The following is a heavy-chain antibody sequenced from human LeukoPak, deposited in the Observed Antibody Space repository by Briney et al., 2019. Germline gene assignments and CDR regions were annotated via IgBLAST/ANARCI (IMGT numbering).Heavy chain of an antibody. V-gene: IGHV3-23*01. J-gene: IGHJ4*02. CDR1: GFTFSRYA. CDR2: ISGSGGST. CDR3: AKHARWPQFDDY. Sequence: PGGSLRLSCAASGFTFSRYAMGWVRQAPGKGLEWVSSISGSGGSTYYADSVKGRFTISRDNSKNTLYLQMNSLRAEDTAVYYCAKHARWPQFDDYWGQGTLVTVSS. D-gene: IGHD5-24*01.